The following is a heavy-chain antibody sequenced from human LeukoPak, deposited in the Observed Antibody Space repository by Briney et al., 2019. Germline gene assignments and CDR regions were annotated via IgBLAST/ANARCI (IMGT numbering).Heavy chain of an antibody. V-gene: IGHV3-11*01. Sequence: PGGSLRLSCVASGFKFSDSYMNWIRQAPGKGLEWISYITSGGTTMYYADSVKGRFTISRDNSRNTLYLQMNSLRAEDTAVYYCARALNGFDIWGPGTLVTVSS. CDR2: ITSGGTTM. CDR1: GFKFSDSY. CDR3: ARALNGFDI. J-gene: IGHJ3*02.